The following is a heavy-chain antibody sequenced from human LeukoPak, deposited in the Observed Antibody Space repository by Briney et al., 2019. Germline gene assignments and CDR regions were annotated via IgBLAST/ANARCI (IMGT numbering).Heavy chain of an antibody. D-gene: IGHD3-3*01. Sequence: GGSLRLFCAASGFTFSSYAMSWVRQAPGKGLEWVSAISGSGGSTYYADSVKGRFTISRDNSKNTLYLQMNSLRAEDTAVYYCAKMGDYDFWSGYSGHYFDYWGQGTLVTVSS. CDR2: ISGSGGST. CDR3: AKMGDYDFWSGYSGHYFDY. V-gene: IGHV3-23*01. J-gene: IGHJ4*02. CDR1: GFTFSSYA.